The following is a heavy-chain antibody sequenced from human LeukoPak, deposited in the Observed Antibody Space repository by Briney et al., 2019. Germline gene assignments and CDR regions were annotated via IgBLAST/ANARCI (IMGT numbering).Heavy chain of an antibody. CDR3: ARAARLRITLVRLIHAAFDM. CDR2: LYYAGNT. CDR1: GGSISSNSYY. J-gene: IGHJ3*02. V-gene: IGHV4-39*02. Sequence: SETLSLTCTVSGGSISSNSYYWGWIRQPPGKGLEWIGSLYYAGNTFLNPTLDSRVTITIDKSKNQFSLKLRSATAADTAVYYCARAARLRITLVRLIHAAFDMWGQGTMVTVSS. D-gene: IGHD3-10*01.